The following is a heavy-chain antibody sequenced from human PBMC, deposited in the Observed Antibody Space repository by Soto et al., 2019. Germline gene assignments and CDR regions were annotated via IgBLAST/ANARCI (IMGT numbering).Heavy chain of an antibody. CDR2: VYHSGST. V-gene: IGHV4-4*02. CDR1: GGSISTSNW. J-gene: IGHJ4*02. CDR3: ARTSTSGTRCDY. Sequence: QVQLQESGPGLVKPSGTLSLTCAVSGGSISTSNWWSWVRQPPGKGLEWIGEVYHSGSTNYNPSFKSRVAMSLDKSKNQFSLKLNSVTAADTALYYCARTSTSGTRCDYWGQGSLVTVSS. D-gene: IGHD1-1*01.